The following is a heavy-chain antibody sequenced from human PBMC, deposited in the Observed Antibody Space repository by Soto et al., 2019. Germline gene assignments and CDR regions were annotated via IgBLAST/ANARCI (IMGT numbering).Heavy chain of an antibody. Sequence: ASVKVSCKASGYTFTGYYMHWVRQAPGQGLEWMGWINPNSGGTNYAQKFQGWVTVTRDTSISTAYMELSRLRSDDTAVYYCASQIAANDAFDIWGQGTMVTVSS. J-gene: IGHJ3*02. D-gene: IGHD6-6*01. CDR1: GYTFTGYY. CDR3: ASQIAANDAFDI. V-gene: IGHV1-2*04. CDR2: INPNSGGT.